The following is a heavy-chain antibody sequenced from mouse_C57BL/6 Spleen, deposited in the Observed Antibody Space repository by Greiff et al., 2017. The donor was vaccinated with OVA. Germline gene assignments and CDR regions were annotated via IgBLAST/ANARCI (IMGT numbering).Heavy chain of an antibody. D-gene: IGHD1-1*01. CDR3: AREGTTVVGYFDV. Sequence: EVQRVESGGGLVKPGGSLKLSCAASGFTFSSYAMSWVRQTPEKRLEWVATISDGGSYTYYPDNVKGRFTISRDNAKNNLYLQMSHLKSEDTAMYYCAREGTTVVGYFDVWGTGTTVIVSS. J-gene: IGHJ1*03. CDR1: GFTFSSYA. V-gene: IGHV5-4*01. CDR2: ISDGGSYT.